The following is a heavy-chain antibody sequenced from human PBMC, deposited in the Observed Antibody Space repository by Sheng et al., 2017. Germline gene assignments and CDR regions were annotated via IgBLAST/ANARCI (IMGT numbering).Heavy chain of an antibody. D-gene: IGHD6-19*01. CDR2: ISAYNGNT. CDR1: GYTFTSYG. V-gene: IGHV1-18*01. Sequence: QVQLVQSGAEVKKPGASVKVSCKASGYTFTSYGISWVRQAPGQGLEWMGWISAYNGNTNYAQKLQGRVTMTTDTSTSTAYMELRSLRSDDTAVYYCARGELLPPFGAVADYNWFDPWGQGTLVTVSS. CDR3: ARGELLPPFGAVADYNWFDP. J-gene: IGHJ5*02.